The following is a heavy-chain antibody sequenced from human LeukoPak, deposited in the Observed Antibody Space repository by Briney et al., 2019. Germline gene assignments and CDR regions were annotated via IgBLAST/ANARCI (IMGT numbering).Heavy chain of an antibody. CDR3: TRHVDLVVVAATLLFEF. J-gene: IGHJ4*02. Sequence: GGSLRLSCAAPGFTFSGSAMHWVRQASGKGLEWVGRIRSKTNSYATAYVASVKGRFTISRDDSENTAYLQMNSLKTEDTAMYYCTRHVDLVVVAATLLFEFWGQGILVTVSS. V-gene: IGHV3-73*01. CDR1: GFTFSGSA. D-gene: IGHD2-15*01. CDR2: IRSKTNSYAT.